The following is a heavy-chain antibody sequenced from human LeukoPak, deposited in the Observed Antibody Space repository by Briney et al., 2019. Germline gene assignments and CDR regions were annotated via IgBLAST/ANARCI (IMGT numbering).Heavy chain of an antibody. CDR1: GGSISSGGSY. CDR2: IYYSGST. D-gene: IGHD2-2*01. V-gene: IGHV4-31*03. Sequence: ASQTLSLTCTVSGGSISSGGSYWSWIRQHPGKGLEWIGYIYYSGSTYYNPSLKSRVTISVDTSKNQFSLKLSSVTAADTAVYYCASGYCSSTSCYFGFDIWGQGTMVTVSS. CDR3: ASGYCSSTSCYFGFDI. J-gene: IGHJ3*02.